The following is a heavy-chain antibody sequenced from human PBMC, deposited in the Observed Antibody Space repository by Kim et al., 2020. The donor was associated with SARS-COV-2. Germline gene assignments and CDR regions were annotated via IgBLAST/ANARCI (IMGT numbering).Heavy chain of an antibody. CDR2: ISGSGGST. V-gene: IGHV3-23*01. D-gene: IGHD6-19*01. CDR1: GFTFSSYA. J-gene: IGHJ4*02. CDR3: AKAPSLGTGSGQWLVHFDY. Sequence: GGSLRLSCAASGFTFSSYAMSWVRQAPGKGLEWVSAISGSGGSTYYADSVKGRFTISRDNSKNTLYLQMNSLRAEDTAVYYCAKAPSLGTGSGQWLVHFDYWGQGTLVTVSS.